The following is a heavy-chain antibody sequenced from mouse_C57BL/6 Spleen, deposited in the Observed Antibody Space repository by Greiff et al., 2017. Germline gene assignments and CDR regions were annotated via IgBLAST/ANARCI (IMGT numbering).Heavy chain of an antibody. D-gene: IGHD2-2*01. J-gene: IGHJ3*01. CDR3: ARGVWLRRNWFAY. V-gene: IGHV1-59*01. Sequence: QVQLKQPGAELVRPGTSVKLSCKASGYTFTSYWMHWVKQRPGQGLEWIGVIDPSDSYTNYNQKFKGKATLTVDTSSSTAYMQLSSLTSEDSAVYYCARGVWLRRNWFAYWGQGTLVTVSA. CDR2: IDPSDSYT. CDR1: GYTFTSYW.